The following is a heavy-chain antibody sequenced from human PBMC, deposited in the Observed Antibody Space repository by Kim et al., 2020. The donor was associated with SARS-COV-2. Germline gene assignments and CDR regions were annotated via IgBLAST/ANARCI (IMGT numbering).Heavy chain of an antibody. Sequence: ASVKVSCKASGYTFTSYAMHWVRQAPGQRLEWMGWINAGNGNTKYSQKFQGRVTITRDTSASTAYMELSSLRSEDTAVYYCARDTEELWFGEHWFDPWGQGTLVTVSS. CDR1: GYTFTSYA. CDR2: INAGNGNT. J-gene: IGHJ5*02. CDR3: ARDTEELWFGEHWFDP. D-gene: IGHD3-10*01. V-gene: IGHV1-3*01.